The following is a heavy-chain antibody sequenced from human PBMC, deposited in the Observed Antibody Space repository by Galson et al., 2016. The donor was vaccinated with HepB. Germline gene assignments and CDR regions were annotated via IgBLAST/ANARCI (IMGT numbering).Heavy chain of an antibody. J-gene: IGHJ4*02. CDR1: GFTFSSYS. CDR2: TSYSSTI. CDR3: ATAYSSGWYFAY. Sequence: SLRLSCAASGFTFSSYSMNWVRQAPGKGLEWVSYTSYSSTIYYADSVKGRFTISRDNAKNSLYLQMNSLRDENTAVYYCATAYSSGWYFAYWGQGTLVTASS. D-gene: IGHD6-19*01. V-gene: IGHV3-48*02.